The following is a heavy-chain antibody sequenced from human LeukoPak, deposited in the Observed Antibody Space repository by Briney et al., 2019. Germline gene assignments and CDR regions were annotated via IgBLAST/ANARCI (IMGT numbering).Heavy chain of an antibody. CDR2: IVVGSGNT. Sequence: SVKVSCKASGFTFTSSAVQWVRQARGQRLEWIGWIVVGSGNTNYAQEFQERVTITRDMSTSTAYMELSSLRSEDTAVYYCAADLGFGELLPTGWGQGTLVTVSS. CDR3: AADLGFGELLPTG. CDR1: GFTFTSSA. V-gene: IGHV1-58*01. J-gene: IGHJ4*02. D-gene: IGHD3-10*01.